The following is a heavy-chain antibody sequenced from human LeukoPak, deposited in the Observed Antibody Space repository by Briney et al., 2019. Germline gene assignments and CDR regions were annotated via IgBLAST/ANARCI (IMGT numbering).Heavy chain of an antibody. J-gene: IGHJ4*02. CDR3: ARSSRYYYGSGSLFDY. CDR2: IYYSGST. Sequence: SETLSLTRTVSGGSISSYYWSWIRQPPGKGLEWIGYIYYSGSTNYNPSLKSRVTISVDTSKNQFSLKLSSVTAADTAVYYCARSSRYYYGSGSLFDYWGQGTLVTVSS. D-gene: IGHD3-10*01. V-gene: IGHV4-59*01. CDR1: GGSISSYY.